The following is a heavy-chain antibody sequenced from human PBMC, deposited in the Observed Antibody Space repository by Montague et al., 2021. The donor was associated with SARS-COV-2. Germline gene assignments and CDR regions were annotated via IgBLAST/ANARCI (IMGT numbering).Heavy chain of an antibody. CDR2: VYSSGTT. V-gene: IGHV4-4*08. D-gene: IGHD4/OR15-4a*01. Sequence: SETLSLTCTVSSDSINSYYRGWIRQPPGKRLEWLGYVYSSGTTNYNPSLNSRIAISVDTSKNQFSLRLDSVTAADTAIYYCATLTRSNGDFWGQGALVTVS. CDR1: SDSINSYY. CDR3: ATLTRSNGDF. J-gene: IGHJ4*02.